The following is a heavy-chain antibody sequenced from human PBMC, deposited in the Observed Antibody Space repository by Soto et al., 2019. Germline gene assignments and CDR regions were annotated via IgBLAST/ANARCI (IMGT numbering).Heavy chain of an antibody. Sequence: EVQLLESGGGLVQPGESLRLSCALSGLIFGNYMMTWVRQAPGKGLEWVSTIRDGGESTYYADSVKGRFTISRDNSKNTLYLQMDSLGVEDTAVYYCAPHVHCSGGSCHYDAFDIRGQGTMVTVSS. CDR2: IRDGGEST. V-gene: IGHV3-23*01. CDR1: GLIFGNYM. D-gene: IGHD2-15*01. CDR3: APHVHCSGGSCHYDAFDI. J-gene: IGHJ3*02.